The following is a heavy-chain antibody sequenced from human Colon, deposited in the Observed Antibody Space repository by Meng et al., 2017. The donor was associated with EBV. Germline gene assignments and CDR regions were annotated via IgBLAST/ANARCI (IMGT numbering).Heavy chain of an antibody. Sequence: RRRRREWGPGLVGPSETLSLTWSVSGDSISGSGDYWGWVRQPPGKGLEWIGNIYYTGSTYYNPSLKSRVTISVDTSKNQFSLKVTSMTAADTAVYYCARDGPLLWGPGTLVTVSS. J-gene: IGHJ4*02. CDR3: ARDGPLL. CDR1: GDSISGSGDY. V-gene: IGHV4-39*06. CDR2: IYYTGST.